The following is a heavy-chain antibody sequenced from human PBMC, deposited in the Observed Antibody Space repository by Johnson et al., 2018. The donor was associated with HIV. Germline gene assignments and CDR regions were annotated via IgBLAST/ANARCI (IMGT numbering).Heavy chain of an antibody. J-gene: IGHJ3*02. CDR3: ARGGRAKDAFDI. D-gene: IGHD3-16*01. CDR2: ISAGGTT. V-gene: IGHV3-66*02. Sequence: MLLVESGGCLVQPGGSLRLSCAASGFTVSSNYMSWVRQAPGKGLEWVSFISAGGTTYYAASVKGRFTISRDNSKHTLYLKMNSLIAEDTALYYCARGGRAKDAFDIWGQGTMVTVSS. CDR1: GFTVSSNY.